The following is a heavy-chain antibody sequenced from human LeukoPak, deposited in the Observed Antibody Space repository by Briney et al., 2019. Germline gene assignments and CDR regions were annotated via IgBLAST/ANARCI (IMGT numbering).Heavy chain of an antibody. J-gene: IGHJ4*02. CDR3: VRDLRSSSTSCYTDGDGY. CDR1: GGTFSSYA. CDR2: IIPIFGTA. Sequence: AASVKVSCKASGGTFSSYAISWVRQAPGQGLEWMGGIIPIFGTANYAQKFQGRVTITADESTSTAYMELSSLRSEDTAVYYCVRDLRSSSTSCYTDGDGYWGQGTLDTVSS. D-gene: IGHD2-2*02. V-gene: IGHV1-69*13.